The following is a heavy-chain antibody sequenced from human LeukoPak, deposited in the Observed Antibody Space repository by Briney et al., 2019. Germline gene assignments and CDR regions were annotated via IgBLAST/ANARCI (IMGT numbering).Heavy chain of an antibody. CDR1: GVTFSSYA. V-gene: IGHV1-18*01. CDR2: ISAYNGNT. J-gene: IGHJ3*02. Sequence: ASVKVSCQAYGVTFSSYAISWVRQAPGQGLEWMGWISAYNGNTNYAQKLQTRVTMNTDTSTSTAYMELRSLRSDDTAVYYCARHWDPTDAFDIWGQGIMVTVSS. CDR3: ARHWDPTDAFDI. D-gene: IGHD7-27*01.